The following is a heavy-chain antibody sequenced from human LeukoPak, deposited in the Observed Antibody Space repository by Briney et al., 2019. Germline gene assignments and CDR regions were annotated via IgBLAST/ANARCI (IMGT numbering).Heavy chain of an antibody. D-gene: IGHD3-3*01. CDR2: IYYSGNT. CDR3: ARHAYYDFVTGLFDP. J-gene: IGHJ5*02. Sequence: SETLSLTCAVYGGSFSGYYWSWTRQPPGKGLEWIGSIYYSGNTYYNPSLKSRVTISVDTSKNHFSLNLNSVTAADTAMYYCARHAYYDFVTGLFDPWGQGTLVTVSS. CDR1: GGSFSGYY. V-gene: IGHV4-34*01.